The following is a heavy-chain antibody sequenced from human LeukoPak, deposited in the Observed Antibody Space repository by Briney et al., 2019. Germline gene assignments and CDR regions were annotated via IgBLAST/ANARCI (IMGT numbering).Heavy chain of an antibody. CDR1: GYTFTSYG. CDR2: ISAYNGNT. D-gene: IGHD3-3*01. J-gene: IGHJ3*02. CDR3: ATTRGVTITAAFDI. Sequence: GASVKVSCKASGYTFTSYGISLVRQAPGQGLEWMGWISAYNGNTNYAQKLQGRVTMTTDTSTSTAYMELRSLRSDDTAVYYCATTRGVTITAAFDIWGQGTMVTVSS. V-gene: IGHV1-18*01.